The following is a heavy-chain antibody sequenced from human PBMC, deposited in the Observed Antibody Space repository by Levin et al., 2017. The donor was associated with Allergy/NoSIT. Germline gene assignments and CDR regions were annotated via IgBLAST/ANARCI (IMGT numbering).Heavy chain of an antibody. D-gene: IGHD2-2*01. Sequence: ASVKVSCKTSGYSFSNYDVAWVRQAAGQGLEWMGWMNPNSHNTGYAQKFRGRVSMTSDSSITTAYMELYSLESKDTAVYYCARAIRYQLLMEFWGQGTLVTVSS. CDR2: MNPNSHNT. V-gene: IGHV1-8*01. J-gene: IGHJ4*02. CDR3: ARAIRYQLLMEF. CDR1: GYSFSNYD.